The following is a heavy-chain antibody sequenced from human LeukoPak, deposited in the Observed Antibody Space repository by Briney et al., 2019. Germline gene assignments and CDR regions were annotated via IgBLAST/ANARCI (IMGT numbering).Heavy chain of an antibody. Sequence: GRSLRLSCAASGFTFSSYAMPWVRQAPGKGLEWVAVISYDGSNKYYADSVKGRFTISRDNSKNTLYLQMNSLRAEDTAVYYCARGEAGQFDYWGQGTLVTVSS. CDR2: ISYDGSNK. CDR3: ARGEAGQFDY. D-gene: IGHD6-19*01. CDR1: GFTFSSYA. J-gene: IGHJ4*02. V-gene: IGHV3-30-3*01.